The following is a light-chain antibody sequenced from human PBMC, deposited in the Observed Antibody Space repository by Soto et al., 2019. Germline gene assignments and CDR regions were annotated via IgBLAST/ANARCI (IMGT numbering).Light chain of an antibody. CDR2: GAS. J-gene: IGKJ1*01. V-gene: IGKV1-5*03. CDR1: QNIRGW. Sequence: DVQMTQSPSTLSASVGDRVAITCRAGQNIRGWLAWYQHKPGKAPNLLIYGASILESGVPSRFSGSGYGTEFTLTISSLQPDDFGTYYCQQYISTRTFGQGTRVEVK. CDR3: QQYISTRT.